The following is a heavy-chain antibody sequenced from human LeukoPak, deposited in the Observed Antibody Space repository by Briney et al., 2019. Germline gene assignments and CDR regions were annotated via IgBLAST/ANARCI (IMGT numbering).Heavy chain of an antibody. CDR2: ISWNSGSI. CDR1: GFTFDDYA. V-gene: IGHV3-9*01. CDR3: AKDGSGYYSFDY. D-gene: IGHD3-3*01. J-gene: IGHJ4*02. Sequence: GGSLRLSCAASGFTFDDYAMHWVRQAPGKGLEWVSGISWNSGSIGYADSVKGRSTISRDNAKNSLYLQMNSLRAEDTALYYCAKDGSGYYSFDYWGQGTLVTVSS.